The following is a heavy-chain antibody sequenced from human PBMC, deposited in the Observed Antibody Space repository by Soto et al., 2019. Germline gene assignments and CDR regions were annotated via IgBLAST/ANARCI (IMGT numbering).Heavy chain of an antibody. CDR3: ARSQGGSSSLDIYYYYYYGMDV. J-gene: IGHJ6*02. D-gene: IGHD2-15*01. CDR2: IIPIFGTA. V-gene: IGHV1-69*01. CDR1: GSTFSSYA. Sequence: QVQLVQSRAEVKKPGSSVKVSCKAPGSTFSSYAISWVRQAPGQGLEWMGGIIPIFGTANYAQKFQGRVTITADESTSTGYMELSSLRSEDTAVYYCARSQGGSSSLDIYYYYYYGMDVWGQGTTVTVSS.